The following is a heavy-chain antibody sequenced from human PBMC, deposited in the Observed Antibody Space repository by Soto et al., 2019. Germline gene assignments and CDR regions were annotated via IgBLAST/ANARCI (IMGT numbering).Heavy chain of an antibody. D-gene: IGHD3-10*01. CDR2: IYWDDDK. Sequence: QITLKESGPTLVKPTQTLTLTCTFSGFSLSTSGVAVGWIRQPPGKALEWLALIYWDDDKRYSPSLKSRLTITKDTSKNQVVLTMTTMDPVDTATYYCAHRRGYYGSGSYSGMFWFDPWGQGTLVTVSS. CDR3: AHRRGYYGSGSYSGMFWFDP. J-gene: IGHJ5*02. CDR1: GFSLSTSGVA. V-gene: IGHV2-5*02.